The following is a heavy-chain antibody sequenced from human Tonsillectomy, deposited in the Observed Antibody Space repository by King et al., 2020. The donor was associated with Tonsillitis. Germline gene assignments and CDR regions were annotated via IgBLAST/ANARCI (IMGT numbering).Heavy chain of an antibody. CDR2: IYYSGSP. J-gene: IGHJ5*02. Sequence: VQLQESGPGLVKPSQTLSLTYTVSGGSISSGGYYWSWIRQPPGKGLEWIGYIYYSGSPYYNPSLKSRVTISVDTSKNQFSLRLSSVTAADTAVYYCARWKVRGVIITDVDPGGQGTLVTVPS. CDR3: ARWKVRGVIITDVDP. D-gene: IGHD3-10*01. CDR1: GGSISSGGYY. V-gene: IGHV4-30-4*01.